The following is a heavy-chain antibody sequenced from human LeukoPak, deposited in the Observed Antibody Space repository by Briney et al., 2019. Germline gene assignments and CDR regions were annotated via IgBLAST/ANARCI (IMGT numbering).Heavy chain of an antibody. J-gene: IGHJ6*02. CDR1: GFDFSNYV. V-gene: IGHV3-21*01. D-gene: IGHD3-3*01. Sequence: KAGGSLRLSCAASGFDFSNYVMTWVRQAPGQGLEWVSSISSSSSYIYYADSVKGRFTISRDNAKNSLYLQMNSLRAEDTAVYYCAREMGRGSAQHGVEWGMDVWGQGTTVTVSS. CDR3: AREMGRGSAQHGVEWGMDV. CDR2: ISSSSSYI.